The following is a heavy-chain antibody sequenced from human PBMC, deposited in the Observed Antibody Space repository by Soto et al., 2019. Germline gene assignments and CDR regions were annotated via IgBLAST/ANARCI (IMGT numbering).Heavy chain of an antibody. CDR1: GYTFTSYG. Sequence: ASVKVSCKASGYTFTSYGISWVRQAPGQGLEWMGWISAYNGNTNYAQKLQGRVTMTTDTSTSTAYMELRSLRSDDTAVYYCARDLEQWLVGTRFDPWGQGTLVTVSS. D-gene: IGHD6-19*01. CDR3: ARDLEQWLVGTRFDP. CDR2: ISAYNGNT. V-gene: IGHV1-18*01. J-gene: IGHJ5*02.